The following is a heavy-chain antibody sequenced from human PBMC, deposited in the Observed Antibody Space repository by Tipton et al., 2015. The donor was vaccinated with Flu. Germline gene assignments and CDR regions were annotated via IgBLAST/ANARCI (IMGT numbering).Heavy chain of an antibody. CDR3: ARCDDNGDYTSAFHV. CDR2: IYYSGST. CDR1: GGSISSYY. V-gene: IGHV4-59*01. J-gene: IGHJ3*01. D-gene: IGHD4-17*01. Sequence: TLSLTCTVSGGSISSYYWSWIRQPPGKGLEWIGYIYYSGSTNYNPSLKSRVDISIDTSENQISLKLSSVTAADTAVYYCARCDDNGDYTSAFHVWGRGTLVTVSS.